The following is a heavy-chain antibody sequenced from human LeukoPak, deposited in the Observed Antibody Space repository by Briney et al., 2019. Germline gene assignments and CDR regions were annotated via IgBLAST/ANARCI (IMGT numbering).Heavy chain of an antibody. J-gene: IGHJ3*02. CDR1: GFTFSSYA. D-gene: IGHD4-17*01. CDR3: ARASDGDYSDAFDI. V-gene: IGHV3-30*01. Sequence: GGPLRLSCAASGFTFSSYAMHWVRQAPGKGLEWVAVISYDGSNKYYADSVKGRFTISRDNSKNTLYLQMNSLRAEDTAVYYCARASDGDYSDAFDIWGQGTMVTVSS. CDR2: ISYDGSNK.